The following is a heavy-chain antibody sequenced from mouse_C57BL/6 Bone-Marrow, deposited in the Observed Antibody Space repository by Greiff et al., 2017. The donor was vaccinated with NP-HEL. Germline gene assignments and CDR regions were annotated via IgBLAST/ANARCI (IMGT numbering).Heavy chain of an antibody. J-gene: IGHJ4*01. CDR1: GFTFSNYW. CDR3: TGGYYGSSYYAMDY. V-gene: IGHV6-3*01. D-gene: IGHD1-1*01. Sequence: DVMLVESGGGLVQPGGSMKLSCVASGFTFSNYWMNWVRQSPEKGLEWVAQIRLKSDNYATHYAESVKGRFTISRDDSKSSVYLQMNNLRAEDTGIYYCTGGYYGSSYYAMDYWGQGTSVTVSS. CDR2: IRLKSDNYAT.